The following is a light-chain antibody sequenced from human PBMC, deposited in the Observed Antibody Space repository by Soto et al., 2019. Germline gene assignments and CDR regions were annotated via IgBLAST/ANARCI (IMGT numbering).Light chain of an antibody. CDR1: QSVSSSY. Sequence: EIVLTQSPGTLSLSPGERATLSCRASQSVSSSYLAWYQQKPGQAPRLLIYGASSRATGIPDRFSGSGSGTDCPLTISRLEPEDFAVYYCQQYGGSPMVTFGQGTRLQIK. CDR2: GAS. J-gene: IGKJ5*01. CDR3: QQYGGSPMVT. V-gene: IGKV3-20*01.